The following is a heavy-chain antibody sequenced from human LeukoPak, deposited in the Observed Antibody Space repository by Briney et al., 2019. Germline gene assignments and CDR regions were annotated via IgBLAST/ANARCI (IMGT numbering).Heavy chain of an antibody. D-gene: IGHD3-22*01. J-gene: IGHJ4*02. CDR3: ARLGDSSGYYAYYFDY. Sequence: GESLKISCKGSGYSFANSWIAWVRQMPGKGLEWMGIIYLGDSDTTYSPSFRGQVTFSADTSISTAFLQWSSLKPSDTAMYFCARLGDSSGYYAYYFDYWGQGTLVIVSS. CDR2: IYLGDSDT. V-gene: IGHV5-51*01. CDR1: GYSFANSW.